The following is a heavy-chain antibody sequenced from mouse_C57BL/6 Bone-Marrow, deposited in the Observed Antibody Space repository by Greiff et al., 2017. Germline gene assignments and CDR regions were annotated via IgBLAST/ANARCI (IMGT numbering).Heavy chain of an antibody. J-gene: IGHJ2*01. CDR3: TTGHYYY. CDR2: IDPENGDT. Sequence: EVKVVESGAELVRPGASVKLSCTASGFNIKDDYMHWVKQRPEQGLEWIGWIDPENGDTEYASKFQGKATITADTSSNTAYLQLSSLTSEDTAVYYCTTGHYYYWGQGTTLTVSS. V-gene: IGHV14-4*01. D-gene: IGHD1-1*01. CDR1: GFNIKDDY.